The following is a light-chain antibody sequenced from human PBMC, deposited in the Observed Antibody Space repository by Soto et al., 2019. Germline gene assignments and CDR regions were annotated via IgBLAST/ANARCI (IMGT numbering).Light chain of an antibody. Sequence: DIQMTQSPSSVSASVGDRVTITSRASQGVSTWLAWYQQKPGKAPNLLIYTASSLQSGVPSRFSGSGSGTDFTLTISSLQPEDFATYYCQQTTTFPLTFGGGTKVDIK. CDR3: QQTTTFPLT. CDR2: TAS. CDR1: QGVSTW. J-gene: IGKJ4*01. V-gene: IGKV1D-12*01.